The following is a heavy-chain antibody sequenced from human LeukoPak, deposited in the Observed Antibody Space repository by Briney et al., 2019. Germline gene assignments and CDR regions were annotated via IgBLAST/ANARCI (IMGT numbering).Heavy chain of an antibody. Sequence: EASVKVSCKASGYTFTGYYMHWVRQAPGQGLEWMGWINPNSGGTNYAQKFQGRVTMTRDTSISTAYMELSRLRSDDTAVYYCARAVGATTGIDYWGQGTLVTVSS. CDR2: INPNSGGT. CDR3: ARAVGATTGIDY. J-gene: IGHJ4*02. V-gene: IGHV1-2*02. CDR1: GYTFTGYY. D-gene: IGHD1-26*01.